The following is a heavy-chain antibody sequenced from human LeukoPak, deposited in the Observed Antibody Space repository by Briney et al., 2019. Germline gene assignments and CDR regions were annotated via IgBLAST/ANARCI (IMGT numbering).Heavy chain of an antibody. CDR3: ARDVGASAPDAFDI. CDR1: GFTFSSYG. CDR2: ISSSSNYI. V-gene: IGHV3-21*01. Sequence: PGRSLRLSCAASGFTFSSYGMHWVRQAPGKGLEWVSSISSSSNYIYYADSVKGRFTISRDNAKNSLYLQMNSLRAEDTDVYYCARDVGASAPDAFDIWGQGTMVTVSS. J-gene: IGHJ3*02. D-gene: IGHD1-26*01.